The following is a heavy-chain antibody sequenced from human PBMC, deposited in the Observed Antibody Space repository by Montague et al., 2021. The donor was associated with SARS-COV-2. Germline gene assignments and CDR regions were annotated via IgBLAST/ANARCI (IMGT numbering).Heavy chain of an antibody. J-gene: IGHJ3*02. CDR1: GGSITGYY. V-gene: IGHV4-59*12. CDR2: IYDGGAV. D-gene: IGHD4-23*01. Sequence: SETLSLTCTVSGGSITGYYWSWLRRSPGKGLEWIAYIYDGGAVNYNPSLASRVTISTATSKNQFYLKVNSVTAADTAVYYCVRDRPYGGPRGAYDIWGQGTVVTVSS. CDR3: VRDRPYGGPRGAYDI.